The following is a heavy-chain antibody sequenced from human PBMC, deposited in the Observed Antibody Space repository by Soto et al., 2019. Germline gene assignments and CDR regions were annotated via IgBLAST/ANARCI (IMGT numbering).Heavy chain of an antibody. J-gene: IGHJ6*02. CDR1: GGSFSGYY. V-gene: IGHV4-34*01. D-gene: IGHD3-10*01. CDR2: INHSGST. CDR3: ARGHSLLLWFGEVGMDV. Sequence: SETLSLTCAVYGGSFSGYYWSWICQPPGKGLEWIGEINHSGSTNYNPSLKSRVTISVDTSKNQFSLKLSSVTAADTAVYYCARGHSLLLWFGEVGMDVWGQGTTVTVSS.